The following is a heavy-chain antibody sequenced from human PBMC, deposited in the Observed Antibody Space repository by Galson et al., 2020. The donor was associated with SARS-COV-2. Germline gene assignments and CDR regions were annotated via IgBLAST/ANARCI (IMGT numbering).Heavy chain of an antibody. CDR3: ARRYCSGGTCIFDY. CDR2: IDWDDDK. Sequence: SGPTLVKPTQTLPLTCTFSGFSLRTSGMCVSWIRQPPGKALEWLARIDWDDDKYYSTSLKTRLTISKDTSKNQVVLTMTNMDPVDTATYYCARRYCSGGTCIFDYWDHGTLVSVSS. CDR1: GFSLRTSGMC. J-gene: IGHJ4*01. D-gene: IGHD2-15*01. V-gene: IGHV2-70*11.